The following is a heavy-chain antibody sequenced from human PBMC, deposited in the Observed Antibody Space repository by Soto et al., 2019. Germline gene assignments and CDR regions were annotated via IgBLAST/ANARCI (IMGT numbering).Heavy chain of an antibody. D-gene: IGHD3-3*01. CDR3: ASTYYDFWSGYNGMDF. Sequence: PSETLSLTCTVSGGSISSSSYYWGWIRQPPGKGLEWIGSIYYSGSTYYNPSLKSRVTISVDTSKNQFSLKLSSVTAADTAVYYCASTYYDFWSGYNGMDFRGQGTTVTVSS. CDR1: GGSISSSSYY. J-gene: IGHJ6*02. CDR2: IYYSGST. V-gene: IGHV4-39*01.